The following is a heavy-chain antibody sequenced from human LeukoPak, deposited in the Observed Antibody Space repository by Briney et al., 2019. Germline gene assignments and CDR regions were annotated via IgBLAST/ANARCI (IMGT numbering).Heavy chain of an antibody. CDR3: AKTVYSSSWYFDY. CDR2: ISGSGGST. CDR1: GFTFSTYA. J-gene: IGHJ4*02. Sequence: PGGSLRLSCAVSGFTFSTYAMSWVRQAPGKGLEWASAISGSGGSTYYADSVKGRFTISRDNSKNTLYLQMNSLRAEDTAVYYCAKTVYSSSWYFDYWGQGTLVTVSS. V-gene: IGHV3-23*01. D-gene: IGHD6-13*01.